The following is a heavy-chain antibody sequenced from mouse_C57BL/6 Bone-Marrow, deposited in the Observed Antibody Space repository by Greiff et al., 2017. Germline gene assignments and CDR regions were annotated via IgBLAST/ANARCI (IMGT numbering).Heavy chain of an antibody. J-gene: IGHJ4*01. D-gene: IGHD2-10*01. Sequence: VQLQQSGAELVRPGASVKLSCKASGYTFTDYYINWVKQRPGQGLEWIARIYPGSGNTYYNEKFKGKATLTAEKSSSTAYMQLSSLTSEDSAVYFCARSPLLYYARDYWGQGTSVTVSS. CDR3: ARSPLLYYARDY. V-gene: IGHV1-76*01. CDR1: GYTFTDYY. CDR2: IYPGSGNT.